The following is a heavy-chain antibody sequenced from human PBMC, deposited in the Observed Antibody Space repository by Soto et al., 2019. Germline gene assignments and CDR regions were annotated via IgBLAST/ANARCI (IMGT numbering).Heavy chain of an antibody. CDR3: ANDQLRGVRGVITYYYGMDV. CDR2: ISYDGSNK. V-gene: IGHV3-30*18. J-gene: IGHJ6*02. Sequence: QVQLVESGGGVVQPGRSLRLSCAASGFTFSSYGMHWVRQAPGKGLEWVAVISYDGSNKYYADSVKGRFTISRDNSKNTLYLQMNSLRAEDTAVYYCANDQLRGVRGVITYYYGMDVWGPGTTVTVSS. CDR1: GFTFSSYG. D-gene: IGHD3-10*01.